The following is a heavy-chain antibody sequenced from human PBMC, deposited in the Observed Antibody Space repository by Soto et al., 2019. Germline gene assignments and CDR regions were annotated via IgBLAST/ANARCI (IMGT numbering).Heavy chain of an antibody. CDR2: INPNSGGT. CDR3: ARETSDYYDSSGAFDI. Sequence: ASVKVSCKASGYTFTGYYMHWVRQAPGQGLEWMGWINPNSGGTNYAQKFQGRVTMTRDTPISTAYMELSRLRSDDTAVYYCARETSDYYDSSGAFDIWGQGTMVTVSS. CDR1: GYTFTGYY. V-gene: IGHV1-2*02. J-gene: IGHJ3*02. D-gene: IGHD3-22*01.